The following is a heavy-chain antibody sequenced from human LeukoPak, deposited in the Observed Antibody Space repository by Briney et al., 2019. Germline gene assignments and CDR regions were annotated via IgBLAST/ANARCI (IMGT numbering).Heavy chain of an antibody. CDR3: TRVRGYDFDF. D-gene: IGHD5-12*01. CDR2: INSDASST. J-gene: IGHJ4*02. V-gene: IGHV3-74*01. CDR1: GFTFSSYW. Sequence: PGGSLRLSCEASGFTFSSYWMHWVRQVPGKGLVWVSRINSDASSTNYADSVKGRFTISRDNAKNTLYLQMNSLRAEDTAVYYCTRVRGYDFDFWGQGTLVTVSS.